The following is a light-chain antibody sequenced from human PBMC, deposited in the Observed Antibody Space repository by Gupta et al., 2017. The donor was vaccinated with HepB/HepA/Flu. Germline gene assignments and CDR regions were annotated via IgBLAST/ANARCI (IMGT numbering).Light chain of an antibody. CDR3: SSYTSSSTHFV. CDR1: NSDVGGYNY. J-gene: IGLJ2*01. CDR2: DVS. Sequence: QSALTQPASVSGSPGQSITISCTGTNSDVGGYNYVSWYQQHPGKAPKLMIYDVSNRPSGVSNRFSGSKSGNTASLTISGLQAEDEADYYCSSYTSSSTHFVFGGGTKMTVL. V-gene: IGLV2-14*01.